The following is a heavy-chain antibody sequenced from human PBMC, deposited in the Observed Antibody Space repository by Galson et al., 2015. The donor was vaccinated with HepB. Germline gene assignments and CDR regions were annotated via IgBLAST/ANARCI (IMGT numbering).Heavy chain of an antibody. CDR3: ARDRGYYDFWSGYKGA. D-gene: IGHD3-3*01. J-gene: IGHJ5*02. CDR1: GFTFSSYW. V-gene: IGHV3-7*01. CDR2: IKQDGSEK. Sequence: SLRLSCAASGFTFSSYWMSWVRQAPGKGLEWVANIKQDGSEKYYVDSVKGRFTISRDNAKNSLYLQMNSLRAEDTAVYYCARDRGYYDFWSGYKGAWGQGTLVTVSS.